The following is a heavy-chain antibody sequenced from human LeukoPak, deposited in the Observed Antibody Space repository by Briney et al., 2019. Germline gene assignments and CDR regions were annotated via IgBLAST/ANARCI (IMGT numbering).Heavy chain of an antibody. CDR2: ISSSGDTI. V-gene: IGHV3-11*01. CDR1: GFTFSDYY. J-gene: IGHJ3*02. D-gene: IGHD2-15*01. CDR3: ARVVYCSGGICHNFAFDI. Sequence: PGGSLRLSCAASGFTFSDYYMSWIRQAPGKGLEWVSYISSSGDTIFYADSVKGRFTISRDNAKNSLSLQVNSVRAEDTALYYCARVVYCSGGICHNFAFDIWGQGTMVTVSS.